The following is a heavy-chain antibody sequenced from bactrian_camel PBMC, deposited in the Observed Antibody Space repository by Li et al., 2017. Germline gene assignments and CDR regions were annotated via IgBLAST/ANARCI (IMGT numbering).Heavy chain of an antibody. CDR2: ISEDSIVK. CDR3: AAKECDYEGDGPDFDF. D-gene: IGHD4*01. CDR1: GFVFSRSP. J-gene: IGHJ6*01. V-gene: IGHV3S7*01. Sequence: HVQLVESGGGLVQPGGSLRLSCLASGFVFSRSPMSWVRQAPGKGLEWVSGISEDSIVKNYADFAKGRFTISLDDAKTTWHLQMNSLKPEDTAMYHCAAKECDYEGDGPDFDFWGQGTQVTVS.